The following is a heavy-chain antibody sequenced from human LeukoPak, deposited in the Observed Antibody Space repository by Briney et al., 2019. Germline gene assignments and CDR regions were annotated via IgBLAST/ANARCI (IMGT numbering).Heavy chain of an antibody. D-gene: IGHD1-26*01. CDR1: GFTFSSYA. Sequence: GGSLRLSCTASGFTFSSYAMSWVRQAPGKGLEWISAISGSGGSTYYADSVKGRFTISRDNSKNTLYLQMNSLRAEDTAVYYCAKDPGRGCYYFLWHYWGHGTLVTVSS. CDR3: AKDPGRGCYYFLWHY. CDR2: ISGSGGST. V-gene: IGHV3-23*01. J-gene: IGHJ4*01.